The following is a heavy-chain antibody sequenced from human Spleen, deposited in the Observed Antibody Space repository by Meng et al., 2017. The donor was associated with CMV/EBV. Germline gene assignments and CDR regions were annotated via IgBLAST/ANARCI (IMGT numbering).Heavy chain of an antibody. CDR2: INPSGGST. CDR1: GSTFTSDY. CDR3: ARDQSAAIRSYFDY. V-gene: IGHV1-46*01. D-gene: IGHD2-2*02. Sequence: ASGSTFTSDYMHWVRQAPGQGLEWMGIINPSGGSTSYAQKFQGRVTMTRDTSTSTVYMELSSLRSEDTAVYYCARDQSAAIRSYFDYWGQGTLVTVSS. J-gene: IGHJ4*02.